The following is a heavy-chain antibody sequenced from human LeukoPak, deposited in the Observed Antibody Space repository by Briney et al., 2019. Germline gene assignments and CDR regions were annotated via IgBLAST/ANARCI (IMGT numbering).Heavy chain of an antibody. J-gene: IGHJ5*02. CDR2: ISGSGGST. Sequence: GGSLRLSCAASGFTFSSYAMSWVRQAPGKGLEWVSAISGSGGSTYYADPVKGRFTISRDNSKNTLYLQMDSLRAEDTAVYYCAKDRIVVVTATYSRGNWFDPWGQGTLVTVSS. V-gene: IGHV3-23*01. CDR3: AKDRIVVVTATYSRGNWFDP. D-gene: IGHD2-21*02. CDR1: GFTFSSYA.